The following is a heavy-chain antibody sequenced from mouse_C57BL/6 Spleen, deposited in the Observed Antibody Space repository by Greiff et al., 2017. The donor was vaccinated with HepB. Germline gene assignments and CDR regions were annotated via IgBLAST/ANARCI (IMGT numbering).Heavy chain of an antibody. J-gene: IGHJ2*01. CDR3: ASVVAREGYFDY. CDR1: GFTFSDYG. CDR2: ISSGSSTI. D-gene: IGHD1-1*01. Sequence: EVMLVESGGGLVKPGGSLKLSCAASGFTFSDYGMHWVRQAPEKGLEWVAYISSGSSTIYYADTVKGRFTISRDNAKNTLFLHMTSLRSEDTAMYYCASVVAREGYFDYWGQGTTLTVSS. V-gene: IGHV5-17*01.